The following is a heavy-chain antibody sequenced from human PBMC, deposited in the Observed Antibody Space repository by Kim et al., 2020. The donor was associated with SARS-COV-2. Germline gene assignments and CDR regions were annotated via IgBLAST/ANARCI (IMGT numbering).Heavy chain of an antibody. CDR1: GGTFSSYA. CDR3: ARGRDYYGSGSYSYYYYYMDV. Sequence: SVKVSCKASGGTFSSYAISWVRQAPGQGLEWMGGIIPIFGTANYAQKFQGRVTITADESTSTAYMELSSLRSEDTAVYYCARGRDYYGSGSYSYYYYYMDVWGKGTTVTVSS. J-gene: IGHJ6*03. CDR2: IIPIFGTA. D-gene: IGHD3-10*01. V-gene: IGHV1-69*13.